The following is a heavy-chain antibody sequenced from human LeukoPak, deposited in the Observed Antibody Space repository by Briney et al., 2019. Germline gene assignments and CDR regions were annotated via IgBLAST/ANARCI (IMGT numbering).Heavy chain of an antibody. V-gene: IGHV4-39*07. CDR1: GGSISSSSYY. Sequence: SETLSLTCTVSGGSISSSSYYWGWIRQPPGKGLEWIGSIYYSGSTYYNPSLKSRVTISVDTSKNQFSLKLSSVTAADTAVYYCARGLSYSGWHLNWGQGTLVTVSS. CDR2: IYYSGST. D-gene: IGHD6-19*01. CDR3: ARGLSYSGWHLN. J-gene: IGHJ4*02.